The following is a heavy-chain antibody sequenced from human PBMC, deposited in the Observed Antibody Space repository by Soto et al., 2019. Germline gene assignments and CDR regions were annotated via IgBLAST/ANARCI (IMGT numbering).Heavy chain of an antibody. CDR2: IPYTGSI. CDR1: GGSISSEYYH. V-gene: IGHV4-30-4*08. CDR3: AREDDGGDRDYYGLDI. D-gene: IGHD2-21*02. Sequence: QVQLQQSGPGLVEPSQTLSLTCIVSGGSISSEYYHWTWIRQSPGKGLEWIGYIPYTGSIMYNPSFKSRLTMAVDTSKNQFSLQLTSVTAADTAVYFCAREDDGGDRDYYGLDIWGQGTTVTVSS. J-gene: IGHJ6*02.